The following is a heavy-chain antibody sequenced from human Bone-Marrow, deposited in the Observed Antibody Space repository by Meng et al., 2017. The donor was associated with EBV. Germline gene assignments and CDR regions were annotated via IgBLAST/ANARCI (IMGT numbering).Heavy chain of an antibody. CDR1: GFSLSTSGVG. D-gene: IGHD4-11*01. CDR3: AHRRDDYTNYWYFDL. CDR2: IYWDDDK. J-gene: IGHJ2*01. Sequence: WTVSGPQLVIPTQTLLLSGTFSGFSLSTSGVGVGWIRQPPGKALEWLALIYWDDDKRYSPSLKSRLTITKDTSKNQVVLTMTNMDPVDTATYYCAHRRDDYTNYWYFDLWGRGTLVTVSS. V-gene: IGHV2-5*02.